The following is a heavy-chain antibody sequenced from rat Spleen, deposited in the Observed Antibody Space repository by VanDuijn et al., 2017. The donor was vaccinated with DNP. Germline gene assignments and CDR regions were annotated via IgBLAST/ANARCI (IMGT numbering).Heavy chain of an antibody. CDR3: AKAGGYSPWYFDY. CDR1: GFTFSNYY. V-gene: IGHV5S11*01. D-gene: IGHD1-11*01. CDR2: LSTGGGNT. Sequence: EVQLVESGGGLVQPGRSMKLSCAASGFTFSNYYMAWVRQAPTKGLEWVAALSTGGGNTYYRDSVKGRFTISRDNARSTLYLQMDSLRSEETATYYCAKAGGYSPWYFDYWGQGVMVTVSS. J-gene: IGHJ2*01.